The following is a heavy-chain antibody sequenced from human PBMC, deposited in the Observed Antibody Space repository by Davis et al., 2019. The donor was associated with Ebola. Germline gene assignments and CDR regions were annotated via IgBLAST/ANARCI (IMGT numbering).Heavy chain of an antibody. D-gene: IGHD2/OR15-2a*01. Sequence: GGSLRLSCAASGFSFTTSAMHWVRQAPGKGLEWMAMISYDETDKYYADSVKGRFIISRDNSRGTLYLQMNSLRVEDTAIYYCVKDSSNIWFDIWGQGTLVTVSS. CDR1: GFSFTTSA. V-gene: IGHV3-30-3*01. CDR2: ISYDETDK. J-gene: IGHJ3*02. CDR3: VKDSSNIWFDI.